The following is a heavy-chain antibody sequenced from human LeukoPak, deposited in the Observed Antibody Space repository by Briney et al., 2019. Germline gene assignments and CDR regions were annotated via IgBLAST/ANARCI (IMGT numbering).Heavy chain of an antibody. J-gene: IGHJ4*02. CDR1: GFPFSSYW. Sequence: GGSLRLSCVASGFPFSSYWMTWVRQAPGKGLVWVSRINSDGSSTTYADSVKGRFSVSRDNAKNTLYLQMDSLRAEDSAVYYCARGLVHDTSGYYSDYWGQGILVTVSS. D-gene: IGHD3-22*01. V-gene: IGHV3-74*01. CDR2: INSDGSST. CDR3: ARGLVHDTSGYYSDY.